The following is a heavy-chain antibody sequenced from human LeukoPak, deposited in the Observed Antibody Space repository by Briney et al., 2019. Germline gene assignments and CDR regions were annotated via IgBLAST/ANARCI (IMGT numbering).Heavy chain of an antibody. CDR3: ARGRYSSHWFDP. V-gene: IGHV4-34*01. CDR1: GGSFSGYY. Sequence: PSETLSLTCAVYGGSFSGYYWSWIRQPPGKGLEWIGEINHSGSTNYNPSLKSRVTISVDTSKNQFSLKLSSVTAADTAVYYCARGRYSSHWFDPWGQGTLVTVYS. J-gene: IGHJ5*02. D-gene: IGHD6-13*01. CDR2: INHSGST.